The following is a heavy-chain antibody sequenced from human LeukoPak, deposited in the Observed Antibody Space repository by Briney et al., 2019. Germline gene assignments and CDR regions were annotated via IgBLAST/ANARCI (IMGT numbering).Heavy chain of an antibody. V-gene: IGHV3-21*01. CDR2: ISSSSTYI. D-gene: IGHD3-22*01. J-gene: IGHJ4*02. CDR1: GFTFSSYS. Sequence: GGSLRLSCAASGFTFSSYSLNWVRQAPGKGLEWVSSISSSSTYIYYADSVKGRFTISRGNAKNSLYLQMNSLRAEDTAVYYCAREDYDSSGYYLDYWGQGTLVTVSS. CDR3: AREDYDSSGYYLDY.